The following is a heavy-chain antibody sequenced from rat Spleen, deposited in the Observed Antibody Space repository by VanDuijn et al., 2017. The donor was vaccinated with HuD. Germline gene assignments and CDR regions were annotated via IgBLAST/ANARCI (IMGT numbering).Heavy chain of an antibody. Sequence: QVQLKESGPGLVQPSQTLSLTCTVSGFSLTNYHVSWVRQPPGKSLVWMGAIWSGGSTDYNSALKSRLSITRDTSKSQVFLKMNNLQTEDTAMYFCASQHYYDGYYRDYWGQGVMVTVSS. J-gene: IGHJ2*01. CDR2: IWSGGST. CDR1: GFSLTNYH. V-gene: IGHV2-15*01. CDR3: ASQHYYDGYYRDY. D-gene: IGHD1-12*03.